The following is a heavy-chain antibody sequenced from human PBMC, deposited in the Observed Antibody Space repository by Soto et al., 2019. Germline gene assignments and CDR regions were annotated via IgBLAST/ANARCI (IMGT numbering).Heavy chain of an antibody. CDR1: GGSISRYY. J-gene: IGHJ4*02. D-gene: IGHD2-2*01. CDR3: ARACSSNSCYDVFDY. Sequence: ASETLSLTCTVSGGSISRYYWSWIRQPAGKGLEWIGRIYTSGSTNYNPSLKSRVTMSVDTSKNQFSLKLSSVTAADTAVYYCARACSSNSCYDVFDYWGQGTLVTVSS. V-gene: IGHV4-4*07. CDR2: IYTSGST.